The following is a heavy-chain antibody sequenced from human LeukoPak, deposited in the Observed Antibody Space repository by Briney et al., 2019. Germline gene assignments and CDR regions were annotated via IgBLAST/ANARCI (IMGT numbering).Heavy chain of an antibody. J-gene: IGHJ4*02. D-gene: IGHD3-10*01. V-gene: IGHV1-2*02. CDR1: GYTFTGYY. Sequence: ASVTVSCKASGYTFTGYYMHWVRQAPGQGLEWMGWINPNSGGTNYAQKFQGRVTMTRDTSISTAYMELSRLRSDDTAVYYCARTGRRITMVRGVTFAQEFGYWGQGTLVTVSS. CDR2: INPNSGGT. CDR3: ARTGRRITMVRGVTFAQEFGY.